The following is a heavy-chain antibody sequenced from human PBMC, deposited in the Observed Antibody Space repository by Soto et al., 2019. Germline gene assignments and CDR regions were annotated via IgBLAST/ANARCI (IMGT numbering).Heavy chain of an antibody. CDR1: GYSFTSYW. CDR2: IYPGDSDT. Sequence: PGESLKISCKGSGYSFTSYWIGWVRQMPGKSLEWMGIIYPGDSDTRYSPSFQGQVTILADKSISTAYLQWSSLKASDTAMYYCARTSAAGKNYYAMDVWGQGTTVTVSS. CDR3: ARTSAAGKNYYAMDV. J-gene: IGHJ6*02. V-gene: IGHV5-51*01. D-gene: IGHD6-13*01.